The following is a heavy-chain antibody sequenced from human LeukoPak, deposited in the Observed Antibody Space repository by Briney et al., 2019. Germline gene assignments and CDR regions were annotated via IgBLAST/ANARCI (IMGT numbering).Heavy chain of an antibody. CDR2: ISAYTGNS. Sequence: ASVKVSCKASRYTFTRYGISWVRQAPGQGLEWMGWISAYTGNSNYAQNLQGRVTMTADTSTSTAYMELRSLSSDDTAVYYCARAHTYYSSGTYWVYWGQGTLVTVSS. CDR3: ARAHTYYSSGTYWVY. V-gene: IGHV1-18*01. CDR1: RYTFTRYG. J-gene: IGHJ4*02. D-gene: IGHD3-10*01.